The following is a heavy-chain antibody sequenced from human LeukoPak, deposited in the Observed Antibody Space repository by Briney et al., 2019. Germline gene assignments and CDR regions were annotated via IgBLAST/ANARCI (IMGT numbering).Heavy chain of an antibody. CDR1: GFTFSSYA. CDR2: ISYDGSNK. D-gene: IGHD3-3*01. Sequence: PGGSLRLSCAASGFTFSSYAMHWVRQAPGKGLEWVAVISYDGSNKYYADSVKGRFTISRDNSKNTLYLQMNSLRAEDTAVYYCAKGERGILEWLPIDYWGQGTLVTVSS. V-gene: IGHV3-30-3*01. CDR3: AKGERGILEWLPIDY. J-gene: IGHJ4*02.